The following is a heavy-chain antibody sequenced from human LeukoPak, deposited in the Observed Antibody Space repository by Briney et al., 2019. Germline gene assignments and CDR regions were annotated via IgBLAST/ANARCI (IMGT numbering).Heavy chain of an antibody. CDR3: ASQTSMTTVTTAAFDI. CDR1: GFTVSSNY. D-gene: IGHD4-17*01. Sequence: PGGSLRLSCAASGFTVSSNYMSWVRQAPGKGLERVSVIYSGGNTDYADSVKGRLTISRDNSKNTLYLQFNSLRSEDAAVYYCASQTSMTTVTTAAFDIWGQGTMVTVSS. J-gene: IGHJ3*02. V-gene: IGHV3-66*04. CDR2: IYSGGNT.